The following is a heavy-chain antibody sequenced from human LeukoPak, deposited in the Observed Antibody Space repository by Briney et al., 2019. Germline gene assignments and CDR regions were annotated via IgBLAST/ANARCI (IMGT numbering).Heavy chain of an antibody. J-gene: IGHJ3*02. CDR3: ARDRLDTAMVTYAFDI. CDR2: ISYDGSNK. Sequence: GRSLRLSCAASGFTFSSYAMHWVRQAPGKGLEWVAVISYDGSNKYYADSVKGRFTISRDNSKNTLYLQMNSLRAEDTAVYYCARDRLDTAMVTYAFDIWGQGTMVTVSS. V-gene: IGHV3-30-3*01. CDR1: GFTFSSYA. D-gene: IGHD5-18*01.